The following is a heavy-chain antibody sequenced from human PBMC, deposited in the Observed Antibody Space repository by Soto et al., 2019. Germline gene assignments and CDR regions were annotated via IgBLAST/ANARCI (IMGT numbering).Heavy chain of an antibody. CDR1: GGSIISYY. CDR2: IYTSGST. CDR3: ARGTIVVVPAAKGNWFDP. Sequence: PSETLSLTCTFSGGSIISYYWSWIRQPAGKGLEWIGRIYTSGSTNYNPSLKSRVTMSVDTSKNQFSLKLSSVTAADTAVYYSARGTIVVVPAAKGNWFDPWGQGTLVTVSS. V-gene: IGHV4-4*07. J-gene: IGHJ5*02. D-gene: IGHD2-2*01.